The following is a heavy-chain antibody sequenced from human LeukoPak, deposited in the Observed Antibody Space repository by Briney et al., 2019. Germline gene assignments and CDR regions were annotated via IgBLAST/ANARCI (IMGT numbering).Heavy chain of an antibody. Sequence: GGSLRLSCSASGFSFSSYAMRWVRQAPGKGLEYVSAISDSGGSPYYADSVKGRFTISRDNSKNTLYLQMSSLRAENTAVYFCVRGYSFGPYGMDVWGQGTTVTVSS. CDR1: GFSFSSYA. D-gene: IGHD2-15*01. CDR3: VRGYSFGPYGMDV. CDR2: ISDSGGSP. V-gene: IGHV3-64D*09. J-gene: IGHJ6*02.